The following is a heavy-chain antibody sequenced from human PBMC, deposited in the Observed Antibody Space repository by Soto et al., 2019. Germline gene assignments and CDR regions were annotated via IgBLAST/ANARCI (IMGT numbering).Heavy chain of an antibody. Sequence: HPGGSLRLSCAASGFTFSSYAMSWVRQAPGKGLEWVSAISGSGGSTYYADSVKGRFTISRDNSKNTLYLQMNSLRAEDTAVYYCAKDLDVVYYDFWSGLPPGYYGMDVWGQGTTVTVSS. D-gene: IGHD3-3*01. CDR2: ISGSGGST. CDR3: AKDLDVVYYDFWSGLPPGYYGMDV. J-gene: IGHJ6*02. CDR1: GFTFSSYA. V-gene: IGHV3-23*01.